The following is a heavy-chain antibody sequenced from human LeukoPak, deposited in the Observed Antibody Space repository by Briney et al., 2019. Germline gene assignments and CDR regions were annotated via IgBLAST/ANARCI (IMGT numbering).Heavy chain of an antibody. J-gene: IGHJ6*02. D-gene: IGHD1-26*01. CDR1: GFTVSSNY. CDR2: IYSGGST. V-gene: IGHV3-53*01. CDR3: ARGLYSYGMDV. Sequence: GGPLRLSCAASGFTVSSNYMSWVRQAPGKGLEWVSVIYSGGSTYYADSVKGRFTISRDNSKNTLYLQMNSLRAEDTAVYYCARGLYSYGMDVWGQGTTVTVSS.